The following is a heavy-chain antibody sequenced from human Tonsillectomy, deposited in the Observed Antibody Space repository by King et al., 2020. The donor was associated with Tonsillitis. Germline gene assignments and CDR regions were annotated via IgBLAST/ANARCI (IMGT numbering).Heavy chain of an antibody. Sequence: VQLVESGGGLVQPGGSLRLSCAASGFTFSAYWMTWVRQAPGKGLEWVANIKQDGSEKYYVDSVKGRFTISRDNAKNSLSLQRNSLRDEDTAVYYCARHNSATYYYGSGSPFYYYGMDVWGQGTTVTVSS. CDR2: IKQDGSEK. CDR1: GFTFSAYW. CDR3: ARHNSATYYYGSGSPFYYYGMDV. J-gene: IGHJ6*02. D-gene: IGHD3-10*01. V-gene: IGHV3-7*01.